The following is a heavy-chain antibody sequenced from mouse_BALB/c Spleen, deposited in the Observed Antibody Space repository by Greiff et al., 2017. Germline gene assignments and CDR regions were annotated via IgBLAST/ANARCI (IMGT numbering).Heavy chain of an antibody. CDR2: IRNKASGYTT. CDR3: ARDRTGNWDLDV. Sequence: EVKLEESGGGLVQPGGSLTLSCATSGFTFTDYYMTWVRQPPGKALEWLGFIRNKASGYTTEYSVSVKGRFTISRDNSQSILYLQMNTLRAEDRATYYCARDRTGNWDLDVWGAGTTVTVSS. J-gene: IGHJ1*01. CDR1: GFTFTDYY. V-gene: IGHV7-3*02. D-gene: IGHD4-1*01.